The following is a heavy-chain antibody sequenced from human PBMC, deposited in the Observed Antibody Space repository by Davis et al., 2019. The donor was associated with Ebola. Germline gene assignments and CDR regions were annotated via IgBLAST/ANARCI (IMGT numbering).Heavy chain of an antibody. V-gene: IGHV3-9*01. J-gene: IGHJ6*02. CDR2: ISWNSGSI. CDR1: GFTFDDYA. Sequence: PGGSLRLSCAASGFTFDDYAMHWVRQAPGKGLEWVSGISWNSGSIGYADSVKGRFTISRDNAKNSLYLQMNSLRAEDTALYYCAKDIGYYYGMDVRGQGTTVTVSS. CDR3: AKDIGYYYGMDV.